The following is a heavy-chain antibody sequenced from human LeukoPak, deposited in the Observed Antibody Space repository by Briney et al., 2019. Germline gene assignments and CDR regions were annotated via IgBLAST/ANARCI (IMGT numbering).Heavy chain of an antibody. CDR2: ISSSSSTI. J-gene: IGHJ4*02. Sequence: GGSLRLSCAASGFTFSSYSMNWVRQAPGKGLEWVSYISSSSSTINYADSVKGRFTISRDNAKNSLYLQMNSLRAEDTAVYYCARAAYDLLDYWGQGTLVTVSS. D-gene: IGHD3-16*01. CDR3: ARAAYDLLDY. V-gene: IGHV3-48*01. CDR1: GFTFSSYS.